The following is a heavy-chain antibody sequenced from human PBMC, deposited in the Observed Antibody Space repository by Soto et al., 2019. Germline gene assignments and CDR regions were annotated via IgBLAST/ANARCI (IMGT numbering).Heavy chain of an antibody. CDR2: IIPIFGTA. V-gene: IGHV1-69*12. D-gene: IGHD3-22*01. CDR3: ARDRGHSSGYYPYWFDP. J-gene: IGHJ5*02. CDR1: GGTFSSYA. Sequence: QVQLVQSGAEVKKPGSSVKVSCKASGGTFSSYAISWVRQAPGQGLEWMGEIIPIFGTANYAQKFQGRATITADESTSTAYMELSSLRSEDTAVYYCARDRGHSSGYYPYWFDPWGQGTLVTVSS.